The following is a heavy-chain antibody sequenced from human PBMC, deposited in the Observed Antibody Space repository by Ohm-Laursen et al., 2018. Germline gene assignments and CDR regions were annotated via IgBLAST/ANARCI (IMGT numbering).Heavy chain of an antibody. D-gene: IGHD1-26*01. CDR2: ISWNSGSI. CDR1: GFTFDDYA. V-gene: IGHV3-9*01. J-gene: IGHJ4*02. CDR3: AKDRYSGRSSIDY. Sequence: SLRLSCTASGFTFDDYAMHWVRQAPGKGLEWVSGISWNSGSIGYADSVKGRFTISRDNAKNSLYLQMNSLRAEDTALYYCAKDRYSGRSSIDYWGQGTLVTVSS.